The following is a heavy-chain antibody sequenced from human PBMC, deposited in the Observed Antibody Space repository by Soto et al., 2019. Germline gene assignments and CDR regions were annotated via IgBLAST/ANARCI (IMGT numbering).Heavy chain of an antibody. V-gene: IGHV4-4*02. CDR1: GASINNSHW. CDR3: AREVNSSPARGQNWFDP. CDR2: TYHSGTT. J-gene: IGHJ5*02. D-gene: IGHD6-13*01. Sequence: QVQLQESGPGLVQPSGTLSLTCAVSGASINNSHWWSWVRQTPGKGLEWIGETYHSGTTNYNPSLKTRVTISIDKSKNQFSLKMNSVTAADTAVYYCAREVNSSPARGQNWFDPWGQGTLVTVSS.